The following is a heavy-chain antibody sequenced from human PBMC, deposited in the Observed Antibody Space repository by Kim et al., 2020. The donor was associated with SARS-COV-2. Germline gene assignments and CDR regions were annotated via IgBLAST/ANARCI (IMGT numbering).Heavy chain of an antibody. CDR3: AKYDLRGQYYGMDV. CDR1: SFTFSNFA. J-gene: IGHJ6*02. Sequence: GGSLRLSCAASSFTFSNFAMSWVRRAPGKGLEWVSAIFADGDGTFYADSVRGRFTVSRDNSKNTLYLQMNSLTADDTAVFYCAKYDLRGQYYGMDVWGQGTTVTVSS. CDR2: IFADGDGT. V-gene: IGHV3-23*01. D-gene: IGHD1-1*01.